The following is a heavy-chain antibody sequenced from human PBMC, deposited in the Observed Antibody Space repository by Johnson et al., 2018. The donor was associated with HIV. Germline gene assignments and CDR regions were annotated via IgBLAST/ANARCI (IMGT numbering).Heavy chain of an antibody. CDR2: ISWNSGRI. CDR3: AKDVFYSYGRDAFDL. CDR1: GFTFNHYD. V-gene: IGHV3-9*01. Sequence: VQLVESGGGLVQPGGSLRLSCAASGFTFNHYDMHWVRQAPGKGLEWVSGISWNSGRIGYADSVKGRFTISRDDAKNSLYLQINSLRDEDTALYYCAKDVFYSYGRDAFDLWGQGTMVTVSS. J-gene: IGHJ3*01. D-gene: IGHD5-18*01.